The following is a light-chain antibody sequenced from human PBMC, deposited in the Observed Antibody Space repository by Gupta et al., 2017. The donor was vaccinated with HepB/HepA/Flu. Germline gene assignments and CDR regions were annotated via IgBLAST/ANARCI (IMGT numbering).Light chain of an antibody. V-gene: IGKV1-39*01. J-gene: IGKJ2*01. Sequence: DIQMTQSPPSLSASVGDRVTITCRAGQSVATYLHWYQQETGKAPKLLIYGASTLQSGVPPRFSGSGSGTDFTLTISSLQPEDFAIYYCQQSFSTPYTFGQGTKVEIK. CDR2: GAS. CDR3: QQSFSTPYT. CDR1: QSVATY.